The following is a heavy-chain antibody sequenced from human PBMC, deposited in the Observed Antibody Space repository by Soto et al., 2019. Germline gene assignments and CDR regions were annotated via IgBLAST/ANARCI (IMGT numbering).Heavy chain of an antibody. CDR2: INAGNGNT. CDR1: GYTFTSYA. CDR3: ARVSTPDPLLWFGNMDV. D-gene: IGHD3-10*01. V-gene: IGHV1-3*01. Sequence: ASVKVSCKASGYTFTSYAMHWVRQAPGQRLEWMGWINAGNGNTKYSQKFQGRVTITRDTSESTAYMELSSLRSEDTAVYYCARVSTPDPLLWFGNMDVWGKGTTVTVSS. J-gene: IGHJ6*03.